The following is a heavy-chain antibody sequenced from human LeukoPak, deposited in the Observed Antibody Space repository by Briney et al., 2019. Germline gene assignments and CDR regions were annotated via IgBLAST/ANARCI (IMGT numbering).Heavy chain of an antibody. Sequence: GGSLRLSCAASGFTFPNYDMSWVRQAPGKGLEWVSTISDSGHDTSYADSVKGRFTISRDNAKSSVFLQMNSLRAEDTAVYYCARVGGHCTSTSCPPPDYWGQGTLVTVSS. V-gene: IGHV3-21*01. D-gene: IGHD2-2*01. CDR1: GFTFPNYD. J-gene: IGHJ4*02. CDR3: ARVGGHCTSTSCPPPDY. CDR2: ISDSGHDT.